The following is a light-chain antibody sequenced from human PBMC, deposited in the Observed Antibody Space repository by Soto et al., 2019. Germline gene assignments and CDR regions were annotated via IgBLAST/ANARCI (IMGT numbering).Light chain of an antibody. CDR1: QSISKY. CDR2: DTS. CDR3: QQRSDWPVT. Sequence: IVLTQSPATLSLSPGEGATLSCRASQSISKYLVWYQQKPGQAPRVLIYDTSKRATGIPARFSGTGSGTDFTLTISSLEPEDFAVYYCQQRSDWPVTFGPGTKVDIK. V-gene: IGKV3-11*01. J-gene: IGKJ3*01.